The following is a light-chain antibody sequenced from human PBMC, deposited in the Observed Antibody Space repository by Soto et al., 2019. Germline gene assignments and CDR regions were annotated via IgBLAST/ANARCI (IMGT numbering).Light chain of an antibody. J-gene: IGKJ2*01. V-gene: IGKV3-11*01. Sequence: EIVLTQSPATVSLSPGERATLSCRASQSVSSYLAWYQQKPGQAPRLLIYDASNRATGIPARFSGSGSGTDFTLTISSLEPEDFAVSYCQQRSNWPYTFGQGTKLEIK. CDR3: QQRSNWPYT. CDR1: QSVSSY. CDR2: DAS.